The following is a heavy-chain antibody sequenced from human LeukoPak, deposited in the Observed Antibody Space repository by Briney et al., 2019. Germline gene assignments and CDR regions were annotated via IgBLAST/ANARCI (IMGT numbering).Heavy chain of an antibody. Sequence: GGSLRLSCAPSGLTFSSYCMSWVRQAPGKGLGWVANIKQDGSEKYYVDSVKGRFTISRDNAKNSLYLQMNSLRAEDTAVYYCARNAYYYGSGSPLGYWGQGTLVTVSS. V-gene: IGHV3-7*01. J-gene: IGHJ4*02. CDR3: ARNAYYYGSGSPLGY. CDR2: IKQDGSEK. CDR1: GLTFSSYC. D-gene: IGHD3-10*01.